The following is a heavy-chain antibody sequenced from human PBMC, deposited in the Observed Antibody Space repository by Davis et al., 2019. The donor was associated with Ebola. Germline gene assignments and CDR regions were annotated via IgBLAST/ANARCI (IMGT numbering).Heavy chain of an antibody. D-gene: IGHD4-17*01. V-gene: IGHV3-30*02. CDR1: GSTLSRHA. CDR3: AKRGDYDSLVDY. J-gene: IGHJ4*02. CDR2: IQSDGSQK. Sequence: PGGSLRLSCAASGSTLSRHAMPWVRQVPGKGLEWVAFIQSDGSQKYYADSVQGRFTISRDNSKNTLYLQMNSLRTEDTAVYYCAKRGDYDSLVDYWGQGTLVTVSS.